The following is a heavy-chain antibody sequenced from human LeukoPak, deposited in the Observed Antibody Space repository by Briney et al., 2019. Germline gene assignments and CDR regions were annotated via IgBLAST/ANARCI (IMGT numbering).Heavy chain of an antibody. J-gene: IGHJ4*02. V-gene: IGHV3-7*01. CDR2: IKQDGSEK. CDR1: GFTFSSYC. Sequence: GGSLRLSCAASGFTFSSYCMSWVRQAPGKGLEWVANIKQDGSEKYYVDSVKGRFTISRDNAKNSLYLQMNSLRAEDTAVYYCARMPGDYGGFDYWGQGTLVTVSS. D-gene: IGHD4-17*01. CDR3: ARMPGDYGGFDY.